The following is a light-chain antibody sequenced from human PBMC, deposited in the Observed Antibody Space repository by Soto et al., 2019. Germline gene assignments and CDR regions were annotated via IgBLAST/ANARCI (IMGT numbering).Light chain of an antibody. CDR1: QSTIY. Sequence: EIVLTQSPGTLSLSPGERATLSCRASQSTIYLAWYQQKPGQTPSLLIYGASNRATGIPDRFSGSGSGTDFTLTISRLEPEDFAVYYCHQYAGSPWTFGQGTKVEIK. J-gene: IGKJ1*01. CDR2: GAS. CDR3: HQYAGSPWT. V-gene: IGKV3-20*01.